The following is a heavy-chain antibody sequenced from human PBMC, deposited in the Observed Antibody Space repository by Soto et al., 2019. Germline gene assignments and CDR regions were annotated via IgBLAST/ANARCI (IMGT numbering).Heavy chain of an antibody. Sequence: SETLSLTCTVSGGPISSGGYYWSWIRQHPGKGLEWIGYIYYSGSTYYNPSLKSRVTISVDTSKNQFSLKLSSVTAADTAVYYCARDATTYCSSTSCYAIGGFDYWGQGTLVTVSS. D-gene: IGHD2-2*01. CDR1: GGPISSGGYY. CDR2: IYYSGST. J-gene: IGHJ4*02. V-gene: IGHV4-31*03. CDR3: ARDATTYCSSTSCYAIGGFDY.